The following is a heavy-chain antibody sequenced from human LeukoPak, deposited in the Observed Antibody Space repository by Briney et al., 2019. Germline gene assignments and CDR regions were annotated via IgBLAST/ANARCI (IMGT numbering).Heavy chain of an antibody. J-gene: IGHJ4*02. V-gene: IGHV3-23*01. CDR2: ISVSGGGT. CDR1: GFTFSAYS. CDR3: AREGGITVAGKFDS. D-gene: IGHD6-19*01. Sequence: GGSLRLSCVASGFTFSAYSMTWVRQAPGKGLDWVSSISVSGGGTYYADSVRGRFTISRDNSKNTLYLQMNSLRAEDTAVYYCAREGGITVAGKFDSWGQGTLVTVSS.